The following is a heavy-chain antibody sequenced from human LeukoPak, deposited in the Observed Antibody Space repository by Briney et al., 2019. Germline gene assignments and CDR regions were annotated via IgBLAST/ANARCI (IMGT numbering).Heavy chain of an antibody. J-gene: IGHJ5*02. CDR2: ISGSGGST. CDR1: GFTFSSYA. CDR3: AKAVGWRGPAYGSGSYYTPNWFDP. D-gene: IGHD3-10*01. Sequence: GGSLRLSCEASGFTFSSYAMSWVRQAPGKGLEWVSAISGSGGSTYYADSVKGRFTISRDNSENTLYLQMNSLRAEDTAVYYCAKAVGWRGPAYGSGSYYTPNWFDPWGQGTLVTVSS. V-gene: IGHV3-23*01.